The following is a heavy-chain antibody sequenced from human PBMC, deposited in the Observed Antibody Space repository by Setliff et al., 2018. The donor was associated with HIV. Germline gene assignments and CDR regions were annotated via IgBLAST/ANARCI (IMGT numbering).Heavy chain of an antibody. D-gene: IGHD3-16*01. CDR1: GFSVSSNY. V-gene: IGHV3-53*01. Sequence: LRLSCAASGFSVSSNYMSWVRQAPGKGLEWVSLIYSGGSPYYADSVKGRFTISRDDSKNTVYLQMHSLRVDDTAAYYCAKGVKWLGPWGQGILVTSPQ. CDR2: IYSGGSP. J-gene: IGHJ5*02. CDR3: AKGVKWLGP.